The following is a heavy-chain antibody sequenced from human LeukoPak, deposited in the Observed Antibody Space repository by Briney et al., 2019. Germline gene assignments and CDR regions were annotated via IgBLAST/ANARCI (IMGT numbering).Heavy chain of an antibody. Sequence: SETLSLTCTVSGGSINYYYWMWIRQPPGKGLEWIGYIYSIGSTNYNPSLKSRVTISVDTSKNQFSLKLSSVTAADTAVYYCAALNIATRPWCFDYWGQGTLVTVSS. CDR3: AALNIATRPWCFDY. CDR1: GGSINYYY. V-gene: IGHV4-59*01. J-gene: IGHJ4*02. CDR2: IYSIGST. D-gene: IGHD6-6*01.